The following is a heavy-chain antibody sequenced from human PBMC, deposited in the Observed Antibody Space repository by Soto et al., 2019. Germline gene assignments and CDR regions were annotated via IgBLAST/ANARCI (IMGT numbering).Heavy chain of an antibody. J-gene: IGHJ5*02. CDR2: MNPNSGNT. D-gene: IGHD1-7*01. Sequence: ASVKVSCKASGYTFTSYDINWVRQATGQGLEWMGWMNPNSGNTGYAQKFQGRVTMTRNTSISTAYMELSSLRSEDTAVYYCARERYKWNYGGDWFDPWGQGTLVTVSS. V-gene: IGHV1-8*01. CDR1: GYTFTSYD. CDR3: ARERYKWNYGGDWFDP.